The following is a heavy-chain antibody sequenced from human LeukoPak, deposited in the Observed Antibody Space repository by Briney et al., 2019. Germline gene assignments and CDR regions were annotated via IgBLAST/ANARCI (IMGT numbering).Heavy chain of an antibody. J-gene: IGHJ4*02. CDR2: IWYDGSNK. Sequence: GRSPRLSCAASGFTFSSYGMHWVRQAPGRGLEWVAVIWYDGSNKYYADSVKGRFTISRDNSKNTLYLQMNSLRAEDTAVYYCARDPTYYYDSSGYIPGFDYWGQGTLVTVSS. CDR1: GFTFSSYG. CDR3: ARDPTYYYDSSGYIPGFDY. D-gene: IGHD3-22*01. V-gene: IGHV3-33*01.